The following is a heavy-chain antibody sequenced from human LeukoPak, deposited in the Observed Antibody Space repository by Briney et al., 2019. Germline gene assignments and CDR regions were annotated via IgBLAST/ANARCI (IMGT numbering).Heavy chain of an antibody. D-gene: IGHD3-3*01. J-gene: IGHJ4*02. V-gene: IGHV6-1*01. Sequence: QTLSLTCAISGDSVSSNSASWHWIRQSPSRGLEWLGGTYYRSKWYYDYAVSVKSRITIKPDPSNNQVSLQLNSVTPEDTAVYYCARDGYYAGYDFDSWGQGTLVTVSS. CDR2: TYYRSKWYY. CDR1: GDSVSSNSAS. CDR3: ARDGYYAGYDFDS.